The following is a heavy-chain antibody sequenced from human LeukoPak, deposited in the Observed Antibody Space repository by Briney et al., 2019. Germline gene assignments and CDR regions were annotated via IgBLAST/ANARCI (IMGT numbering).Heavy chain of an antibody. CDR1: GFTFSSYW. V-gene: IGHV3-7*01. D-gene: IGHD2-15*01. J-gene: IGHJ3*02. CDR3: ARDIYTGPTQTCSAGGFGAFDI. Sequence: PGGSLRLSCAASGFTFSSYWMSWVRQAPGKGLEWVANIKQDGSEKYYVDSVKGRFTISRDNAKNSLYLQMNSLRAEDTAVYYCARDIYTGPTQTCSAGGFGAFDIWGQGTMVTVSS. CDR2: IKQDGSEK.